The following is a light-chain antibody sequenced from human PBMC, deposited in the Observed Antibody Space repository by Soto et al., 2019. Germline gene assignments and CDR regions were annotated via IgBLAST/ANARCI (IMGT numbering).Light chain of an antibody. V-gene: IGLV1-44*01. CDR1: SSNIGSNT. Sequence: QSALTQPPSASGTPGQRVTISCSGSSSNIGSNTVNWYQQLPGTAPKLLIYSNNQRPSGVPDRFSGSKSGTSASLAISGLQSEDEADYYCAAWDDRLKGVFGGGTKLTVL. CDR3: AAWDDRLKGV. J-gene: IGLJ2*01. CDR2: SNN.